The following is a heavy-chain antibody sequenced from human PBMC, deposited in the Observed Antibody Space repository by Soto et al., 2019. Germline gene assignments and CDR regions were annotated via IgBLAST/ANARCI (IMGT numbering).Heavy chain of an antibody. Sequence: GGSLRLSCAASGFTFSSYAMSWVRQAPGKGLEWVSAISGSGGSTYYADSVKGRFTISRDNSKNTLYLQMNSLRAEDTAVYYCAKDIAVSSSWYYYYGMDVWGQGTTVTVSS. J-gene: IGHJ6*02. CDR3: AKDIAVSSSWYYYYGMDV. V-gene: IGHV3-23*01. D-gene: IGHD6-13*01. CDR2: ISGSGGST. CDR1: GFTFSSYA.